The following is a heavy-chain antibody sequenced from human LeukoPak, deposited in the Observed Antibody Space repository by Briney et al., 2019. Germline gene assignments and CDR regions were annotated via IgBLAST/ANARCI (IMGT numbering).Heavy chain of an antibody. J-gene: IGHJ4*02. CDR1: RFSFISYG. V-gene: IGHV3-30*18. CDR3: AKRPSDYGDYVSYFDY. D-gene: IGHD4-17*01. Sequence: GGSLRLSCAASRFSFISYGMHWVRQAPGKGLEWVGVISDDGRREDYADSVKGRFTISRDNSKDTLYLQMNSLRAEDTAVYYCAKRPSDYGDYVSYFDYWGQGTLVTVSS. CDR2: ISDDGRRE.